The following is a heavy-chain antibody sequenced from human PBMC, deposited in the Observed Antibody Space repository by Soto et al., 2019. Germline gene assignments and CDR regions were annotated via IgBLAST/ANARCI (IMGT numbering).Heavy chain of an antibody. Sequence: ASVKVSCKASGYTFTSYDINWVRQATGQGLEWMGWMNPNSGNTGYAQKFQGRVTMTRNTSISTAYMELSSLRSEDTAVYYCARGRVVVVNDIGNWFDPWGQGTLVTVSS. V-gene: IGHV1-8*01. CDR1: GYTFTSYD. CDR3: ARGRVVVVNDIGNWFDP. CDR2: MNPNSGNT. J-gene: IGHJ5*02. D-gene: IGHD2-21*01.